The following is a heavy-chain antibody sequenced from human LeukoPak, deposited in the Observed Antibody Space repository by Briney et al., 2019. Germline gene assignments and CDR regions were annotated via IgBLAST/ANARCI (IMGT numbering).Heavy chain of an antibody. CDR3: ARVQYSIYAFDY. Sequence: ASVKVSCKASGYTFTGYYMHWVRQAPGQGLEWMGWINPNSGGTNYAQKFQGRVTMTRDTSISTAYMELSRLRSDDTAVYYCARVQYSIYAFDYWGQGTLVTVSS. J-gene: IGHJ4*02. D-gene: IGHD4-11*01. CDR2: INPNSGGT. V-gene: IGHV1-2*02. CDR1: GYTFTGYY.